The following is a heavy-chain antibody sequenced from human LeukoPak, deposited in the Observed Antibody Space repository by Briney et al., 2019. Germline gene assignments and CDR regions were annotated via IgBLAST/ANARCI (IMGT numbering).Heavy chain of an antibody. CDR3: ARLNSGTSLGY. V-gene: IGHV2-70*04. Sequence: SGPTLVNPTQTLTLTCTFSGFSLSTSGMRVSWIRQPPGKALEWLARIDWDDDKFYSTSLKTRLTISKDTSKNQVVLTMTNMDPVYTATYYCARLNSGTSLGYWGQGTLVTVSS. CDR1: GFSLSTSGMR. J-gene: IGHJ4*02. D-gene: IGHD2/OR15-2a*01. CDR2: IDWDDDK.